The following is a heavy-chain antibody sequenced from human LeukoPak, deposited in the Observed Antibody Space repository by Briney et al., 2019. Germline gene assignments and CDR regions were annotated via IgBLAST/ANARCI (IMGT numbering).Heavy chain of an antibody. V-gene: IGHV3-73*01. CDR3: TRPAVAGDTYDYYYYYMDV. CDR1: GFTFSGSA. Sequence: GGSLRLSCAASGFTFSGSAMHWVRQASGKGLEWVGRIRSKANSYATAYAASVKGRFTISRDDSKNTAYLQINSLKTEDTAVYYCTRPAVAGDTYDYYYYYMDVWGKGTTVTVSS. CDR2: IRSKANSYAT. J-gene: IGHJ6*03. D-gene: IGHD6-19*01.